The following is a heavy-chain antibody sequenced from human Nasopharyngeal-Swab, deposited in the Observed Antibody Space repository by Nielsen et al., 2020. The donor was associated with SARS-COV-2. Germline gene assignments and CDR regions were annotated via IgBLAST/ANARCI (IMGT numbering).Heavy chain of an antibody. D-gene: IGHD5-12*01. CDR3: VRPEGVATSFKYYFQYGMDV. CDR2: IYPRDVDT. CDR1: GYSFTSYW. Sequence: GGSLRLSCKGSGYSFTSYWIAWVRQMPGKGLEWLGIIYPRDVDTRYSPSFQGQVTISADKSISTAYLQWSSLKASDTAMYYCVRPEGVATSFKYYFQYGMDVWGQGTMVTAPS. V-gene: IGHV5-51*01. J-gene: IGHJ6*02.